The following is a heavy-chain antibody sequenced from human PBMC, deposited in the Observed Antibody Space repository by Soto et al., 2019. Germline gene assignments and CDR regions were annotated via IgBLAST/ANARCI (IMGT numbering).Heavy chain of an antibody. V-gene: IGHV3-30-3*01. CDR1: GFTFSSYA. D-gene: IGHD6-13*01. Sequence: SLRLSCAASGFTFSSYAMHWVRQAPGKGLEWVAVISYDGSNKYYADSVKGRFTISKDNSKNTLYLQMNSLRAEDTAIYYCARDIGDQTSRWTDAFDIWGQGTMVTVSS. J-gene: IGHJ3*02. CDR3: ARDIGDQTSRWTDAFDI. CDR2: ISYDGSNK.